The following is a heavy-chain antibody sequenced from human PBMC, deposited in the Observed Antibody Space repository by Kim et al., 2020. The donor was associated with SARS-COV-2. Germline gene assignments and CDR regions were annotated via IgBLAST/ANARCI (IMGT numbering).Heavy chain of an antibody. J-gene: IGHJ6*02. CDR2: MSSSGRRT. CDR3: AKDACGPECFYIMDV. CDR1: GFTLSNFG. D-gene: IGHD2-21*01. V-gene: IGHV3-23*01. Sequence: GGSLRLSCAASGFTLSNFGMTWVRQAPGKGLEWVSGMSSSGRRTYYADSVRGRFTISRDHSMNTVHLQMSSLRADDTAVYYCAKDACGPECFYIMDVWGQGTSVTVSS.